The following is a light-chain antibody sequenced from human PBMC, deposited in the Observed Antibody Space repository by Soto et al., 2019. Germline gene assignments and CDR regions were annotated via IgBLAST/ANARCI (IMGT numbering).Light chain of an antibody. CDR1: QSVGSN. CDR3: QQYGSSPQT. Sequence: EILMTQSPATLSVSQGESATLTCRASQSVGSNLAWYQQKPGQAPRLLIYGAYTRATGIQARFSGSGSGTDFTLTIRRLEPEDFAVYYCQQYGSSPQTFGQGTKVDI. V-gene: IGKV3-15*01. CDR2: GAY. J-gene: IGKJ1*01.